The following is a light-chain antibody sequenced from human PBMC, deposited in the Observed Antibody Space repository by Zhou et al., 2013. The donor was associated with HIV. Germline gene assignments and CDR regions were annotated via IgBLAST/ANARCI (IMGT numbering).Light chain of an antibody. CDR3: QQYNRWPPLT. CDR1: QSVDTY. V-gene: IGKV3-15*01. J-gene: IGKJ4*01. CDR2: DAS. Sequence: EIVMTQSPGTLSVSPGARATLSCRASQSVDTYLAWYQQRPGQPPRLLIYDASTRATGVPVRFSGSGSGTEFTLSIANLQSEDVAVYYCQQYNRWPPLTFGGGTQVEIK.